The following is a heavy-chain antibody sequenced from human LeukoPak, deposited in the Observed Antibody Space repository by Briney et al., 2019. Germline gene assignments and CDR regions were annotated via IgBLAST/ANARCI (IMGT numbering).Heavy chain of an antibody. CDR2: IIPIFGTA. J-gene: IGHJ4*02. Sequence: SVKVSCKPSGGAFSSYAISWVRQAPGQGLEWMGGIIPIFGTANYAQKFQGRVTITVDESTSTAYMELSSLRSEDTAVYYCARGEDSSWYNNYWGQGTLVTVSS. CDR1: GGAFSSYA. D-gene: IGHD6-13*01. V-gene: IGHV1-69*13. CDR3: ARGEDSSWYNNY.